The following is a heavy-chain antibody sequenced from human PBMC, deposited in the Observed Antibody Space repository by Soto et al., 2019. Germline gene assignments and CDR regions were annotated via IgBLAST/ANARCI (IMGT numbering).Heavy chain of an antibody. J-gene: IGHJ4*02. D-gene: IGHD3-22*01. Sequence: SVKVSCKASGGLFSSYPISWVRQVPGQGLEWMGGIIPVFQTAYYTQRFQGRVTITADESTNTAYMELSSLRSEDAAIYYCARGGSGYTWFNEFWGQGTLVTVSS. CDR2: IIPVFQTA. CDR3: ARGGSGYTWFNEF. CDR1: GGLFSSYP. V-gene: IGHV1-69*13.